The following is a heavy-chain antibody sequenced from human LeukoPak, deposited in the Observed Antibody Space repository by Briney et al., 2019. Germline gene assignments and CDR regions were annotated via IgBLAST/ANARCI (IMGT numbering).Heavy chain of an antibody. Sequence: GGSLRLSCAASGFTFSTYAMSWVRPVPGEGLEWVSGIRGSGGSTYSADSVKRRFTISRDNSKTTLYLQVNRLRAEDTAVYYCANLIFSGDYWGQGTLVTVSS. CDR3: ANLIFSGDY. D-gene: IGHD3-9*01. CDR2: IRGSGGST. V-gene: IGHV3-23*01. J-gene: IGHJ4*02. CDR1: GFTFSTYA.